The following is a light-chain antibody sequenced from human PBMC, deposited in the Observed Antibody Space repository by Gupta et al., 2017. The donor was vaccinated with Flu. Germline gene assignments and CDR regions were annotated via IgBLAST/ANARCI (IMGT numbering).Light chain of an antibody. Sequence: TLSLSPGERATLSCRASRSVNNYLAWYQQKPGQAPRLLIHDASNRATDIPARFSGSGSGTDFTLTISSLEPEDFAVYYCQQRSNWPPSITFGQGTRLEIK. V-gene: IGKV3-11*01. CDR2: DAS. J-gene: IGKJ5*01. CDR1: RSVNNY. CDR3: QQRSNWPPSIT.